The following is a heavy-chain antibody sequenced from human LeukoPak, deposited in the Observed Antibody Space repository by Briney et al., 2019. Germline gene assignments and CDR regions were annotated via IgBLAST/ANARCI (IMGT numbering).Heavy chain of an antibody. Sequence: GGSLRLSCAASGFTFSSYAMSWVRQAPGKGREWVSAISGSGDSTYYADSLKGRFTISRDNSKNTVYLQINGLRTDDTAVYRCANALTLVRGVIAPLDYWGQGTLVTVSS. CDR1: GFTFSSYA. CDR3: ANALTLVRGVIAPLDY. V-gene: IGHV3-23*01. J-gene: IGHJ4*02. CDR2: ISGSGDST. D-gene: IGHD3-10*01.